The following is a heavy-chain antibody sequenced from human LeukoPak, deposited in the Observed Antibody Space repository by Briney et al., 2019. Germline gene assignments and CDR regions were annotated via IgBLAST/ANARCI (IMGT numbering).Heavy chain of an antibody. CDR3: ARGAYGDYDHFDY. CDR1: GFTFSSFW. D-gene: IGHD4-17*01. CDR2: INNDGSST. J-gene: IGHJ4*02. V-gene: IGHV3-74*01. Sequence: PGGSLRLSCAASGFTFSSFWMHWVRQAPGKGLVWVSRINNDGSSTSYADSVKGRLTISRDNAKNTLYLQMNSLRAEDTAVYYCARGAYGDYDHFDYWGQGTLVTVSS.